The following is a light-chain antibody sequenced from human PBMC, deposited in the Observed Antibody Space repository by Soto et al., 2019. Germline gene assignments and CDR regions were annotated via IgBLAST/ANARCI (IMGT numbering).Light chain of an antibody. V-gene: IGKV1-5*03. Sequence: SHMTQSPSTLSRSVGDRVPITXRASHTIISWLPWYQQKPGXAPKXXXAKXATLKRGGPSRLSGSGSETDFTLTISSLQPEYFANYYCQQLENVPRTFGQGTRLEIK. CDR3: QQLENVPRT. CDR2: KXA. J-gene: IGKJ5*01. CDR1: HTIISW.